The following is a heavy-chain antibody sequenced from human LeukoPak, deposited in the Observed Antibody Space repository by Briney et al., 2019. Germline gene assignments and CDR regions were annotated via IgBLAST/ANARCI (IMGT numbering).Heavy chain of an antibody. CDR1: GFTFSSYG. D-gene: IGHD6-13*01. CDR3: ARDKVEYSSSWSLDY. J-gene: IGHJ4*02. Sequence: GGSLRLSCAASGFTFSSYGMHWVRQAPGKGLEWVAVIWYDGSNKYYADSVKGRFNISRDNSKNTLYLQMNSLRAEDTAVYYCARDKVEYSSSWSLDYWGQGTLVTVSS. V-gene: IGHV3-33*08. CDR2: IWYDGSNK.